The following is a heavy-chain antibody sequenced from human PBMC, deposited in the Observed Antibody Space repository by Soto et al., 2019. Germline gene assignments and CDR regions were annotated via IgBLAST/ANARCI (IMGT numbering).Heavy chain of an antibody. CDR1: GYTFTSYA. CDR3: AGGFPLWLNP. Sequence: QVQLVQSGAEEKKPGATVKVSCKASGYTFTSYAMDWVRQAPGQRLEWMGWINAGNGNTKYSQKFQGRVTITRDTSASTAYLELSSLRSEDTAVYYCAGGFPLWLNPWGQGTLVTVSS. V-gene: IGHV1-3*05. D-gene: IGHD3-3*01. CDR2: INAGNGNT. J-gene: IGHJ5*02.